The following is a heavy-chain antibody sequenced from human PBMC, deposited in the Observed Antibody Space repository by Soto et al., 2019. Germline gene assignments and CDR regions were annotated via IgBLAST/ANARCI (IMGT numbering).Heavy chain of an antibody. D-gene: IGHD2-15*01. J-gene: IGHJ3*02. CDR2: IWYDGSNK. V-gene: IGHV3-33*01. CDR1: GFTFSSYG. CDR3: ARVCSGGSCYSSNDAFDI. Sequence: QVQLVESGGGVVQPGRSLRLSCAASGFTFSSYGMHWVRQAPGKGLEWVAVIWYDGSNKYYADSVKGRFTISRDNSENTLYLQMSSLRAEDTAVYYCARVCSGGSCYSSNDAFDIWGQGTMVTVSS.